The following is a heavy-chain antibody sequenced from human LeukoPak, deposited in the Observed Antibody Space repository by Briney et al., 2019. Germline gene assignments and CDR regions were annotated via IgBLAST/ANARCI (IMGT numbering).Heavy chain of an antibody. CDR3: ARDRSGWYSDTRGWFDP. J-gene: IGHJ5*02. V-gene: IGHV4-59*01. CDR2: IYYSGST. CDR1: GGSISSYY. D-gene: IGHD6-19*01. Sequence: SETLSLTCTVSGGSISSYYWSWIRQPPGKGLEWIGYIYYSGSTNYNPSLKSRVTISVDTSKNQFSLKLSSVTAADTAVYYCARDRSGWYSDTRGWFDPWGQGTLVTVSS.